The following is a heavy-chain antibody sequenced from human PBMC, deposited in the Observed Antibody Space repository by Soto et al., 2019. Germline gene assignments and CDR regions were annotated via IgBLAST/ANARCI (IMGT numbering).Heavy chain of an antibody. V-gene: IGHV4-39*01. D-gene: IGHD6-13*01. Sequence: SSETLSLTCTVSGGSISSSSYYWGWIRQPPGKGLEWIGSIYYSGSTYYNPSLKSRVTISVDTSKNQFSLKLSSVTAADTAVYYCARHVSSSWDFLDYWGQGTLVTVSS. CDR3: ARHVSSSWDFLDY. CDR1: GGSISSSSYY. CDR2: IYYSGST. J-gene: IGHJ4*02.